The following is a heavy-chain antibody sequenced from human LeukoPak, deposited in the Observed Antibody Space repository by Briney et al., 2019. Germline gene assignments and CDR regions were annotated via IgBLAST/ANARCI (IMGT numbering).Heavy chain of an antibody. V-gene: IGHV3-74*01. CDR1: GFIFSDHW. J-gene: IGHJ4*02. D-gene: IGHD3-3*01. CDR2: INNVGSST. Sequence: GGSLRLSCAASGFIFSDHWIHWVRQAPGKGLVWLSRINNVGSSTIYADSVKGRFTFSRDNAENTLFLEMNSLRVEDTAVYYCVRERNNFWSGHHSIFDSWGQGTLVTVSS. CDR3: VRERNNFWSGHHSIFDS.